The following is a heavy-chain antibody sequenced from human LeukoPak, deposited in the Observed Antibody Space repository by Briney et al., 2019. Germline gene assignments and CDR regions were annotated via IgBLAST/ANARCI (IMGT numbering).Heavy chain of an antibody. CDR1: GFTFSSYA. V-gene: IGHV3-23*01. D-gene: IGHD6-19*01. Sequence: GGSLRPSCAASGFTFSSYAMSWVRQAPGKGLEWVSAISGSGGSTYYVDSAKGRFTISRDNSKNTLYLQINSLRAEDTAVYYCAKGFVSSGWYFSPFDYWGQGTLVTVSS. J-gene: IGHJ4*02. CDR3: AKGFVSSGWYFSPFDY. CDR2: ISGSGGST.